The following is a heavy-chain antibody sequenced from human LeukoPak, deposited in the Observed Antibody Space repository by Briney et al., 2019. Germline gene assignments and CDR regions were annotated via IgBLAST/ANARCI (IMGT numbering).Heavy chain of an antibody. CDR3: ARDRITMVRGVTPNWFDP. CDR1: GYTFTSYY. CDR2: INPSGGST. Sequence: GAAVKVSCKASGYTFTSYYMHWVRQAPGQGLEWMGIINPSGGSTSYAQKFQGRVTMTRDTSTSTVYMELRRLRSEDTAVYYCARDRITMVRGVTPNWFDPWGQGTLVTVSS. V-gene: IGHV1-46*01. J-gene: IGHJ5*02. D-gene: IGHD3-10*01.